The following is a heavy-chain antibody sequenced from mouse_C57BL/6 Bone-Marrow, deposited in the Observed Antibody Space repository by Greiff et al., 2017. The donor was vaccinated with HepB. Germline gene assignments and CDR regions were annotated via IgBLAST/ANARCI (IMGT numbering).Heavy chain of an antibody. V-gene: IGHV1-76*01. CDR1: GYTFTDYY. Sequence: VQLQQSGAELVRPGASVKLSCKASGYTFTDYYINWVKQRPGQGLEWIARIYPGSGNTYYNEKFKGKATLTAEKSSSTAYMQLSSLTSEDSAVYFCARWPGYYGSSYGDMDYWGQGTSVTVSS. D-gene: IGHD1-1*01. CDR2: IYPGSGNT. J-gene: IGHJ4*01. CDR3: ARWPGYYGSSYGDMDY.